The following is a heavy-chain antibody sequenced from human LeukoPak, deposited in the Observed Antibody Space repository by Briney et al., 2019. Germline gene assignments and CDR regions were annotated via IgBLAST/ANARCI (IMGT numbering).Heavy chain of an antibody. V-gene: IGHV1-69*06. J-gene: IGHJ6*04. CDR1: GGTFSSYA. CDR2: IIPIFGTA. D-gene: IGHD6-13*01. Sequence: SVKVSCKASGGTFSSYAISWVRQAPGQGLEWMGGIIPIFGTANYAQKFQGRVTITADKSTSTAYMELSSLRSEDTAAYYCARAGIAAALGPPDVWGKGTTVTVSS. CDR3: ARAGIAAALGPPDV.